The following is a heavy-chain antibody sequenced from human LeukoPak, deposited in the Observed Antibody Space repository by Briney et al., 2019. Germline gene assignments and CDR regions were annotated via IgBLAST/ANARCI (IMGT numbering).Heavy chain of an antibody. CDR3: ARAYDFWSGSPGY. Sequence: SQTLSLTCTVSGGSISSGSYYWSWIRQPAGKGLEWIGRIYTSGSTNYNPSLKSRVTISVDTSKNQFSLKLSSVTAADTAVYYWARAYDFWSGSPGYWGQGTLVTVSS. CDR2: IYTSGST. V-gene: IGHV4-61*02. CDR1: GGSISSGSYY. D-gene: IGHD3-3*01. J-gene: IGHJ4*02.